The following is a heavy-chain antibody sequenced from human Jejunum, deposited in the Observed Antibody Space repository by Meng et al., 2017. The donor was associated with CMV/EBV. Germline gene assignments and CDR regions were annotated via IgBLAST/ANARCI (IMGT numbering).Heavy chain of an antibody. D-gene: IGHD1-26*01. J-gene: IGHJ4*02. Sequence: AQCVEAGGEVKKPGASLKVSCKASGYPFTNYGITWVRQAPGQGLEWMGWISAYNGNTNYAQTLQGRVTMTTDTSTSTAYMELRSLRSDDTAVHYCARVEVGITSGDYWGQGTLVTVSS. CDR2: ISAYNGNT. V-gene: IGHV1-18*01. CDR1: GYPFTNYG. CDR3: ARVEVGITSGDY.